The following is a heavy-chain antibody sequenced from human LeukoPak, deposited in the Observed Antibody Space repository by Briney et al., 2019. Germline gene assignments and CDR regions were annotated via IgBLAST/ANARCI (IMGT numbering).Heavy chain of an antibody. CDR3: ARKESSIELGGWFDP. Sequence: SETLSLTCAVSGGSISSSSYYWGWIRQPPGKGLEWIGSIYYSGSTYYNPSLKSRVTISVDTSKNQFSLKLNSLTAADTAVYYCARKESSIELGGWFDPWGQGILVTVSS. J-gene: IGHJ5*02. D-gene: IGHD2-2*01. CDR2: IYYSGST. V-gene: IGHV4-39*07. CDR1: GGSISSSSYY.